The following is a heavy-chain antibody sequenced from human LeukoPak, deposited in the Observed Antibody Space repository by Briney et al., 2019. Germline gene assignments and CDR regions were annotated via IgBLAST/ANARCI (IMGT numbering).Heavy chain of an antibody. V-gene: IGHV3-33*08. CDR3: ARGGACSSSNWFCSPFDY. CDR2: IWSDGNYK. Sequence: GGSLRLSCAASGFIFNSYGMHWVRQAPGKGLEWVAVIWSDGNYKYYEDSVKGRFTISRDNSKNTLYLQVNSLRAEDTAVYFCARGGACSSSNWFCSPFDYWGQGTLVTVSS. D-gene: IGHD2-2*01. CDR1: GFIFNSYG. J-gene: IGHJ4*02.